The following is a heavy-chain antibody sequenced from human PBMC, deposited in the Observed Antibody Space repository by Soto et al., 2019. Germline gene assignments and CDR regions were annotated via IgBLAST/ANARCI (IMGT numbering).Heavy chain of an antibody. CDR3: TKANRYCSGANCFTFDY. J-gene: IGHJ4*02. D-gene: IGHD2-15*01. CDR2: FSSGGGGT. V-gene: IGHV3-23*01. CDR1: GFTFSNYA. Sequence: EVQLLESGGSLLQPGGSVRLSCTASGFTFSNYARSWVRQAPGKGLEWVSTFSSGGGGTYYADSVKGRFTISRDNSKNTLSLQMNSLRAEDTAVYYCTKANRYCSGANCFTFDYWGLGTLVTVSS.